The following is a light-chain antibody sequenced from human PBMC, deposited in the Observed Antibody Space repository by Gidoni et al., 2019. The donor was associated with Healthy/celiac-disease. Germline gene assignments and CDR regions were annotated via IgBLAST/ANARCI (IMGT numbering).Light chain of an antibody. Sequence: EIVLTQSPGTLSLSPGERATLSCRASQSVSSSYLAWYQQKPGQAPRLLIYGASSRATGIPDRFSGSGSGTDFTLTISRREPEDLAVYYCQQYGSSQWTFGQXTKVEIK. CDR3: QQYGSSQWT. CDR1: QSVSSSY. V-gene: IGKV3-20*01. J-gene: IGKJ1*01. CDR2: GAS.